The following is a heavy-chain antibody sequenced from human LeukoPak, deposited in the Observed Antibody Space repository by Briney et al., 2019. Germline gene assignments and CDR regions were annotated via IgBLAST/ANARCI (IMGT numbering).Heavy chain of an antibody. V-gene: IGHV1-8*01. J-gene: IGHJ4*02. D-gene: IGHD6-13*01. CDR3: ARGGYSSSWYLPDY. CDR1: GYTFTSYD. CDR2: MNPNSGNT. Sequence: ASVKVSCKASGYTFTSYDINWVRQATGQGLERMGWMNPNSGNTGYAQKFQGRVTMTRNTSISTAYMELSSLRSEDTAVYYCARGGYSSSWYLPDYWGQGTLVTVSS.